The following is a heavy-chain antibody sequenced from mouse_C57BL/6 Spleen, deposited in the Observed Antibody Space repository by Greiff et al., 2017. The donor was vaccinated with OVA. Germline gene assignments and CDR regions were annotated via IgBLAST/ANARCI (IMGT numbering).Heavy chain of an antibody. CDR2: ISSGGSYT. V-gene: IGHV5-6*01. CDR3: ARAYYSNWYFDY. D-gene: IGHD2-5*01. Sequence: EVKLVESGGDLVKPGGSLKLSCAASGFTFSSYGMSWVRQTPDKRLEWVATISSGGSYTYYPDSVKGRFTISRDNAKNALYLQMSSLKSEDTAMYYCARAYYSNWYFDYWGQGTTLTVSS. CDR1: GFTFSSYG. J-gene: IGHJ2*01.